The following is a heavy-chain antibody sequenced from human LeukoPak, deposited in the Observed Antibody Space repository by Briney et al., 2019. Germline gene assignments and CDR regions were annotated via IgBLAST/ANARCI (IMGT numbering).Heavy chain of an antibody. CDR2: INHSGST. Sequence: PSETLSLTCAVYGGSFSGYYWSWIRQPPGKGLEWIGEINHSGSTNYNPSLKSRVTISVDTSKNQFSLKLSSVTAADTAVYYCARAKRSGYGLPVLDYWAREPWSPSPQ. CDR3: ARAKRSGYGLPVLDY. CDR1: GGSFSGYY. D-gene: IGHD5-12*01. J-gene: IGHJ4*02. V-gene: IGHV4-34*01.